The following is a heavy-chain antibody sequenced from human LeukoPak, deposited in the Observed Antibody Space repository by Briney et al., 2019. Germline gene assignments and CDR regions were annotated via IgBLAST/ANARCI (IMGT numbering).Heavy chain of an antibody. V-gene: IGHV4-34*01. CDR3: ARASSWYVSYYGMDV. CDR1: GGSFSGYY. J-gene: IGHJ6*04. Sequence: SETLSLTCAVYGGSFSGYYWSWIRQPPGKGLEWIGETNHSGSTNYNPSLKSRVTISVDTSKNQFSLKLSSVTAADTAVYYCARASSWYVSYYGMDVWGKGTTVTVSS. D-gene: IGHD6-13*01. CDR2: TNHSGST.